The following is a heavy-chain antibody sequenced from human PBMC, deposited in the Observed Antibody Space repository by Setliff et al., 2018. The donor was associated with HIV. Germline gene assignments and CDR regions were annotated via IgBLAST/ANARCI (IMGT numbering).Heavy chain of an antibody. J-gene: IGHJ4*02. V-gene: IGHV4-34*01. Sequence: PSETLSLTCAVYGGSFSGYYWSWIRQPPGKGLEWSGEINHSGSTYYNPSLKSRVTISVDTSKNQFSLKLSSVTAADTAVYYCARDPWVRGVIMAPDYWGQGTLVTVSS. CDR2: INHSGST. D-gene: IGHD3-10*01. CDR1: GGSFSGYY. CDR3: ARDPWVRGVIMAPDY.